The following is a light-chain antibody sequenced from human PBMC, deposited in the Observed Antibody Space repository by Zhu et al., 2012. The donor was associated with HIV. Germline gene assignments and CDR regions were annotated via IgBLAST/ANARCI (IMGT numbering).Light chain of an antibody. CDR1: QSITSN. J-gene: IGKJ2*01. CDR3: QQYNNWPLLT. Sequence: IVLTQSPPATLSVSPGERATLSCRASQSITSNLAWYQQKPGQSPRLLIHGASTRATGIPARFSGSGSGTEFTLTISSLQSEDFAFYYCQQYNNWPLLTFGQGTKLDIK. V-gene: IGKV3-15*01. CDR2: GAS.